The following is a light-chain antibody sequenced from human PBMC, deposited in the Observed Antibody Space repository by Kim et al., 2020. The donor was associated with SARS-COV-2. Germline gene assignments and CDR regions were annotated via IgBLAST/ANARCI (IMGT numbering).Light chain of an antibody. V-gene: IGLV2-14*01. J-gene: IGLJ2*01. Sequence: QSALTQPASVSGSPGQSITISCTGTSSDIGGYNYVSWYQQHPGKAPKLVIYDVSNRPSGVSNRFSGSKFGNTASLTISGLQAEDEADYYCNSRDSNDNVVFGGGTQLTVL. CDR2: DVS. CDR3: NSRDSNDNVV. CDR1: SSDIGGYNY.